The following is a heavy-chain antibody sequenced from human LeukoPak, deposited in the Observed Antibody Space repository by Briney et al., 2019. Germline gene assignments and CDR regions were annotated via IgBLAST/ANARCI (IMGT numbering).Heavy chain of an antibody. D-gene: IGHD2-2*01. CDR3: ARGGVVPAAMGDFDP. CDR2: INPNSGGT. V-gene: IGHV1-2*02. CDR1: GYTFTGYY. J-gene: IGHJ5*02. Sequence: ASVKVSCKASGYTFTGYYMHWVRQAPGQGLEWMGWINPNSGGTNYAQKFQGRVTMTRDTSISTAYMELSRLRSDDTAVYYCARGGVVPAAMGDFDPWGQGALVTVSS.